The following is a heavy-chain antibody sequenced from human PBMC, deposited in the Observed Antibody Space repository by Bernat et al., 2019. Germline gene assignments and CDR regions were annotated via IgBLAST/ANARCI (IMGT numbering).Heavy chain of an antibody. CDR1: GFTFSSYA. J-gene: IGHJ4*02. CDR2: ISYDGSNK. D-gene: IGHD3-3*01. CDR3: ARDLSLPPLYYDFWSGIFDY. Sequence: QVQLVESGGGVVQPARSLRLSCAASGFTFSSYAMHWVRQAPGKGLEWVAVISYDGSNKYYADSVKGRFTISRDNSKNTLYLQMNSLRAEDTAVYYCARDLSLPPLYYDFWSGIFDYWGQGTLVTVSS. V-gene: IGHV3-30-3*01.